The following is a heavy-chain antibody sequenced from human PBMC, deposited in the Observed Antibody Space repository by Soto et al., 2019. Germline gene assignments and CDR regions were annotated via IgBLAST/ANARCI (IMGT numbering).Heavy chain of an antibody. CDR3: TRGLPSHFGYDS. V-gene: IGHV4-59*01. D-gene: IGHD3-10*01. J-gene: IGHJ4*02. CDR2: VFYSGAT. Sequence: SETLSLTCSVSGDSISSYYWTWIRQSPGKGLEWVGYVFYSGATNYNPSLKSRVTISLDASKKQVSLRLTSATAADTAVYYCTRGLPSHFGYDSWGQGTLVTVSS. CDR1: GDSISSYY.